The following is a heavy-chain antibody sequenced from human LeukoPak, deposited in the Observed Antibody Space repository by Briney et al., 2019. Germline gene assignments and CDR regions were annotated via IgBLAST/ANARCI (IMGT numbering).Heavy chain of an antibody. Sequence: SVKVSCKASGGTFSSYAISWVRQAPGQGLEWMGRIIPILGIANYAQKFQGRVTITADKSTSTAYMELSSLRSEDTAVYYCARVVDDSRSDYFDYWAREPWSPSPQ. V-gene: IGHV1-69*04. J-gene: IGHJ4*02. CDR1: GGTFSSYA. CDR3: ARVVDDSRSDYFDY. D-gene: IGHD3-22*01. CDR2: IIPILGIA.